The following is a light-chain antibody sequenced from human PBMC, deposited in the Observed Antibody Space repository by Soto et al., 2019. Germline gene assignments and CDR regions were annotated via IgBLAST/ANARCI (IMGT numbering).Light chain of an antibody. V-gene: IGKV1-39*01. J-gene: IGKJ3*01. Sequence: DIQMTQSPSTLSASVGERVTITCRASQSINRWLAWYQQKPGKAPKLLIYAASSLQSGVPSRFSGSGSGTDFTLTISSLQPEDFATYYCQQDLRPPLTFGPGTKVDIK. CDR1: QSINRW. CDR3: QQDLRPPLT. CDR2: AAS.